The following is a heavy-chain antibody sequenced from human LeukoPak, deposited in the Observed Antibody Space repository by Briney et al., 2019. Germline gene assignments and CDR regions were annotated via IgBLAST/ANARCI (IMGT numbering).Heavy chain of an antibody. D-gene: IGHD1-1*01. CDR2: ISAYNGNT. CDR1: GYTFTSYG. V-gene: IGHV1-18*01. CDR3: ARDRTGTWINSFDY. Sequence: ASVKVSCKASGYTFTSYGISWVRQAPGQGLERMGWISAYNGNTNYAQKLQGRVTMTTDTSTSTAYMELRSLRSDDTAVYYCARDRTGTWINSFDYWGQGTLVTVSS. J-gene: IGHJ4*02.